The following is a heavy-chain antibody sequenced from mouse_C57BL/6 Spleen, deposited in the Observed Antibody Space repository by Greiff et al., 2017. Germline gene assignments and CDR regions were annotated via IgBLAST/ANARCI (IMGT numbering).Heavy chain of an antibody. CDR2: IDPEDGDT. J-gene: IGHJ2*01. CDR1: GFNIKDYY. V-gene: IGHV14-1*01. D-gene: IGHD1-1*01. Sequence: EVQLQQSGAELVRPGASVKLSCTASGFNIKDYYMHWVKQRPEQGLEWIGRIDPEDGDTEYAPKFQGKATMTADPSSNTAYLQLSSLTSEDTAVSYYSSLIYGVVASGGRGQGTTVT. CDR3: SSLIYGVVASGG.